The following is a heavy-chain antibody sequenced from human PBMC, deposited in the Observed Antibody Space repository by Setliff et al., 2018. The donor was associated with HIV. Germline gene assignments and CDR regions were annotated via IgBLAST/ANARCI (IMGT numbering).Heavy chain of an antibody. CDR2: IYYSGNT. V-gene: IGHV4-59*01. Sequence: SETLSLTCTVSGGPISSYYWSWIRQPPGKGLEWIGYIYYSGNTNYNPSLKSRVTIAVDTSKNQFSLRLNSVTAADTAVYYCATVLMGYTSGWYMFDPWGQGTLVTVSS. J-gene: IGHJ5*02. CDR3: ATVLMGYTSGWYMFDP. CDR1: GGPISSYY. D-gene: IGHD6-19*01.